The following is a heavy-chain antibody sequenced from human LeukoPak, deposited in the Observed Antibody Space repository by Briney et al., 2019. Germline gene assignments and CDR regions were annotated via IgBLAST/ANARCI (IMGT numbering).Heavy chain of an antibody. CDR1: GGSFSGYY. Sequence: SETLSLTCAVYGGSFSGYYWSWIRQPPGKGLERIGEINHSGSTNYNPSLKSRVTISVDTSKNQFSLKLSSVTAADTAVYYCARVAVVVTGEIDYWGQGTLVTVSS. D-gene: IGHD2-21*02. V-gene: IGHV4-34*01. CDR3: ARVAVVVTGEIDY. CDR2: INHSGST. J-gene: IGHJ4*02.